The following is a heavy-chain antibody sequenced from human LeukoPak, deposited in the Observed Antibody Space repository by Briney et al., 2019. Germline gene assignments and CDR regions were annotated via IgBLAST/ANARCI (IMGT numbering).Heavy chain of an antibody. CDR3: AMIKEG. CDR1: GFTFSNNW. V-gene: IGHV3-74*01. D-gene: IGHD3-22*01. J-gene: IGHJ4*02. Sequence: GGSLRLSCAAFGFTFSNNWMHWVRQAPGKGLGWVSRINSDGRTTTYADSVKGRFTISRDNAKNTLYLQMNSLRAEETAVYYCAMIKEGWGQGTLVTVSS. CDR2: INSDGRTT.